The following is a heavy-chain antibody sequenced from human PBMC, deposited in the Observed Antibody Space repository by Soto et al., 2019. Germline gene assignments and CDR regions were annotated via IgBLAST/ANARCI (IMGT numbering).Heavy chain of an antibody. V-gene: IGHV3-11*01. CDR3: AKDGKSRKLDFDY. D-gene: IGHD1-1*01. CDR2: ISKNSGRAT. J-gene: IGHJ4*02. Sequence: GGSLRISCAAYGFILRDRIMSWIRQAPGKGIQWISYISKNSGRATRYADSVKGRFTISRDNAKNSLFLQMNNLTVEDTAGYYCAKDGKSRKLDFDYWGQGT. CDR1: GFILRDRI.